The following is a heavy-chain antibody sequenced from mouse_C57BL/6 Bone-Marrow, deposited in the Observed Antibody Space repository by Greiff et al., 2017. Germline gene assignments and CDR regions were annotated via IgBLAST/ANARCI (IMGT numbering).Heavy chain of an antibody. J-gene: IGHJ1*03. CDR1: GFTFSDYY. V-gene: IGHV5-16*01. D-gene: IGHD1-1*01. CDR3: ARETGSSYGYFDV. CDR2: INYDGSST. Sequence: EVQLQESEGGLVQPGSSMKLSCTASGFTFSDYYMAWVRQVPEKGLEWVANINYDGSSTYYLDSLKSRFIISRDNAKNILYLQMSSLKSEDTATYYCARETGSSYGYFDVWGTGTTVTVSS.